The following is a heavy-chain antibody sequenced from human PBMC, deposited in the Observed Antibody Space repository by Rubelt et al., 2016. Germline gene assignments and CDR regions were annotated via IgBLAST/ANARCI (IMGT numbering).Heavy chain of an antibody. D-gene: IGHD4-23*01. V-gene: IGHV1-18*01. CDR2: ISAYNGNT. Sequence: QVQLVQSGAEVKKPGASVKVSCKASGYTFTSYGISWVRQAPGQGLEWMGWISAYNGNTNYAQKLQGRVTMTTDTSTSTACMELRSLRSDDTAVYYCARDVGGNSVLYYFDYWGQGTLVTVSS. CDR1: GYTFTSYG. CDR3: ARDVGGNSVLYYFDY. J-gene: IGHJ4*02.